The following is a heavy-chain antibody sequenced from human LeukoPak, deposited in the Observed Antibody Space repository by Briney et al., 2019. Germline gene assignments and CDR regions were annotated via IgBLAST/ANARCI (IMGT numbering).Heavy chain of an antibody. J-gene: IGHJ4*02. CDR2: INSDGSST. V-gene: IGHV3-74*01. CDR3: ARVVFNMVPYYFDY. D-gene: IGHD3-10*01. CDR1: GFTFSNYW. Sequence: AGGSLRLSCAASGFTFSNYWMHWVRQAPGKGLVWVSRINSDGSSTSYADSVKGRFTISRDNAKNTLYLQMNSLRAEDTAVYYCARVVFNMVPYYFDYWGQGTLVTVSS.